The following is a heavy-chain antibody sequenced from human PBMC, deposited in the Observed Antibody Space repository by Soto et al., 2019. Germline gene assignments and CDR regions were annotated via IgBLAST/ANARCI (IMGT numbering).Heavy chain of an antibody. J-gene: IGHJ5*01. D-gene: IGHD3-3*01. CDR1: GASISSRAHY. V-gene: IGHV4-39*01. Sequence: SETLSLTCTVSGASISSRAHYWAWIRRPPGGGLEWIGSIYDSANTYYNPSLKSRVTISVDSPKNQFSLKLTSVTAADTSVFYCAATSTMFGVRGRFDSWGQGSLVTVSS. CDR3: AATSTMFGVRGRFDS. CDR2: IYDSANT.